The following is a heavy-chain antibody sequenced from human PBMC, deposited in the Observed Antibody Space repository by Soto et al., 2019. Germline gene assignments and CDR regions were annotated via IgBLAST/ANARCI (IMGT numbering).Heavy chain of an antibody. CDR1: GFTFSSYA. J-gene: IGHJ4*02. Sequence: LRLSCAASGFTFSSYAMHWVRQAPGKGLEWVAVISYDGSNKYYADSVKGRFTISRDHSKNTLYLQMNSRSAADKAVYYFWSLFRTLDYWGQGTLVTVSS. CDR2: ISYDGSNK. V-gene: IGHV3-30-3*01. CDR3: WSLFRTLDY.